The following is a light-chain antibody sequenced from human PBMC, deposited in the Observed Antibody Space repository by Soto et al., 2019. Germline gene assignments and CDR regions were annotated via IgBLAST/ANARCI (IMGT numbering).Light chain of an antibody. CDR1: NIGSKT. Sequence: SYELTQPLSVSVALGQTARITCGGNNIGSKTVHWYQQKPGQAPVMVIYSDSNRPSGIPERFSGSNSGNTATLTISGAQAGDEADYYCQVWDVSTAVIGGGTKLTVL. CDR2: SDS. CDR3: QVWDVSTAV. J-gene: IGLJ3*02. V-gene: IGLV3-9*01.